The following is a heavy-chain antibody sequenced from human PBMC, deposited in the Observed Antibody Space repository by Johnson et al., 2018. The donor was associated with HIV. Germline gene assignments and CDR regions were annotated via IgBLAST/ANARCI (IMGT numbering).Heavy chain of an antibody. CDR2: INWNGGST. CDR3: AKDRSSWYPFDAFDI. D-gene: IGHD6-13*01. J-gene: IGHJ3*02. V-gene: IGHV3-20*04. CDR1: GLSFADFG. Sequence: VQLVESGGSVVRPGGSLRLSCAASGLSFADFGMSWVRQAPGKGLEWVAGINWNGGSTGYADSVKGRFTISRDNNKNSLYLQMNRLRAEDTALYSCAKDRSSWYPFDAFDIWGQGTMVTVSS.